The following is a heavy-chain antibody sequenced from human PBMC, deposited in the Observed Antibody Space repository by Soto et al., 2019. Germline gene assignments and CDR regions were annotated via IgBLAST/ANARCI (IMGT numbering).Heavy chain of an antibody. J-gene: IGHJ6*02. Sequence: PRPQVKVSCKASGFTFTSSAVQWVRQARGQRLEWIGWIVVGSGNTNYAQKFQERVTITRDMSTSTAYMELSSMRSEDTAVYYCSAGAGEKYCYYFGMDVWGQGTTVTVSS. CDR3: SAGAGEKYCYYFGMDV. CDR2: IVVGSGNT. V-gene: IGHV1-58*01. CDR1: GFTFTSSA. D-gene: IGHD6-19*01.